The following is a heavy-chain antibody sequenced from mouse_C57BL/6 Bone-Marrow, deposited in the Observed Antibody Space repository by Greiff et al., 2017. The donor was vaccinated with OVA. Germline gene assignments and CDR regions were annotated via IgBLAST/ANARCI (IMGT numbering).Heavy chain of an antibody. J-gene: IGHJ2*01. V-gene: IGHV14-4*01. CDR2: IDPENGDT. Sequence: EVQLQESGAELVRPGASVKLSCTASGFNIKDDYMHWVKQRPEQGLEWIGWIDPENGDTEYASQFQGKATITADTSSNTAYLQLSSLTSEDTAVYYCTSYGNFDYGGQGTTLTVSS. CDR1: GFNIKDDY. CDR3: TSYGNFDY. D-gene: IGHD2-1*01.